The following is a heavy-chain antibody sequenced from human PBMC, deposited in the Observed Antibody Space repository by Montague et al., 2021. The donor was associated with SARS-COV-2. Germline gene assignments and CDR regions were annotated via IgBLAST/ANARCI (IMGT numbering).Heavy chain of an antibody. Sequence: SLRLSCAASGFTFSNYGIHWVRQAPGKGLGWVAVISHDGSNKYYADSVKGRFTISRDNSKNTLYLQMNSLRTEDTAVYYCAKDWWIKIAAPEYFDYWGQGTLVTVSS. CDR2: ISHDGSNK. CDR3: AKDWWIKIAAPEYFDY. CDR1: GFTFSNYG. V-gene: IGHV3-30*18. J-gene: IGHJ4*02. D-gene: IGHD6-25*01.